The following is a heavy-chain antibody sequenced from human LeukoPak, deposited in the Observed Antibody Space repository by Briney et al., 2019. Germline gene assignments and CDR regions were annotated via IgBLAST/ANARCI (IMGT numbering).Heavy chain of an antibody. CDR2: INHSGST. J-gene: IGHJ1*01. V-gene: IGHV4-34*01. D-gene: IGHD3-22*01. CDR3: AHSSDYQQY. CDR1: GGYFSGYY. Sequence: PSETLSLTCAVYGGYFSGYYWSWFRQPPGKGLEWIGEINHSGSTDYNPSLKSRVTISVDTSKNQVSLKLSSVTAADTAVYYCAHSSDYQQYWGQGTLVTVSS.